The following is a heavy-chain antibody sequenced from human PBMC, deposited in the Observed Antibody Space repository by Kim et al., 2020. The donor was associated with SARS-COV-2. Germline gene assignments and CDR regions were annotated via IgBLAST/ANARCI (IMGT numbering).Heavy chain of an antibody. CDR1: GYSISSNDW. Sequence: ETLSLTCAVSGYSISSNDWWGWIRQPPGKGLEWIGYIVYSGTAYYNPSLKSRVTMSLDTSKSQFSLKLTSVTAVDTAVYYCARSRTGNNWFDPWGQGTLVTVSS. CDR2: IVYSGTA. D-gene: IGHD1-1*01. J-gene: IGHJ5*02. V-gene: IGHV4-28*01. CDR3: ARSRTGNNWFDP.